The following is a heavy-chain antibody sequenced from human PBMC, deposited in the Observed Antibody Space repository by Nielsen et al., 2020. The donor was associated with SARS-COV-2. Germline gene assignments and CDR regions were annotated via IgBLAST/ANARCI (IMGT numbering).Heavy chain of an antibody. Sequence: GESLKISCAASGFTFSSYSMNWVRQAPGKGLEWVSSISSSSSYIYYADSVKGRFTISRDNAKNSLYLQMNSLRAEDTAVYYCARGYPKSTIRFLEWKLPYFDYWGQGTLVTVSS. D-gene: IGHD3-3*01. J-gene: IGHJ4*02. V-gene: IGHV3-21*01. CDR1: GFTFSSYS. CDR2: ISSSSSYI. CDR3: ARGYPKSTIRFLEWKLPYFDY.